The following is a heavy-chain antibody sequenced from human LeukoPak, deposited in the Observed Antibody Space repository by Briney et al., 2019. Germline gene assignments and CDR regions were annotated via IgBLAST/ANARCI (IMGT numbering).Heavy chain of an antibody. CDR2: IYYSGTT. J-gene: IGHJ3*02. V-gene: IGHV4-59*12. Sequence: SETLSLTCTVSGGSIGTYYWSWIRQPPGKGLEWIGYIYYSGTTNYNPSLKSRVTISVDTSKNQFSPKLSSVTAADTAVYYCARAQAATDAFDIWGQGTMVTVSS. CDR1: GGSIGTYY. CDR3: ARAQAATDAFDI. D-gene: IGHD2-15*01.